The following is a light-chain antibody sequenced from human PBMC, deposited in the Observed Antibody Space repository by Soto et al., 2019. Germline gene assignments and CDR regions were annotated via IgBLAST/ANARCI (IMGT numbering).Light chain of an antibody. CDR1: QSVTTS. CDR2: DAS. CDR3: QHYDRGG. V-gene: IGKV1-5*01. Sequence: DIQLTQSPSTLSAAVGDRVTITCRASQSVTTSLAWYQQIRGEVPKLLIYDASTLESGVPSRFSGSGSGTEFTLTITSLPPDDFATYYCQHYDRGGFGPGTKVDIK. J-gene: IGKJ3*01.